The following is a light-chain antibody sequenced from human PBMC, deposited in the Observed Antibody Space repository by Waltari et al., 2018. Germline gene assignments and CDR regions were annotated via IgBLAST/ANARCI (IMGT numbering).Light chain of an antibody. CDR2: WAS. J-gene: IGKJ4*01. CDR3: QQYYSSPLA. V-gene: IGKV4-1*01. CDR1: QSVLYSPNNKNY. Sequence: DIVMTQSPDSLAVSLGERATINCKSSQSVLYSPNNKNYLGWYQQRLGQPPKLFIYWASTRENWVPGRCSGCGSGTDFTLTISSLQAEDVAVYYCQQYYSSPLAFGGGTKVEIK.